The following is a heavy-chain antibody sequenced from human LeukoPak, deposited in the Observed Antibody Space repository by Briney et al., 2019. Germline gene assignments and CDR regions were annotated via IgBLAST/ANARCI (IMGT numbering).Heavy chain of an antibody. J-gene: IGHJ4*02. V-gene: IGHV4-59*01. CDR1: GGSFSGYY. CDR2: IYSSGST. D-gene: IGHD6-13*01. Sequence: SETLSLTCAVYGGSFSGYYWSWIRQPPGKGLEWIGYIYSSGSTNYNPSLKSRVTISADTSKNQFSLKLSSVTAADTAVYYCARGAAATYWGQGTLVTVSS. CDR3: ARGAAATY.